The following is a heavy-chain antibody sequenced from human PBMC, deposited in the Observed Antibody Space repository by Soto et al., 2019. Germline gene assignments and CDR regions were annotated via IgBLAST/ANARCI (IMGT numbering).Heavy chain of an antibody. D-gene: IGHD4-17*01. CDR3: ARVGRLPYFDY. J-gene: IGHJ4*02. CDR2: ISYDGSNK. Sequence: QVQLVESGGGVVQPGRSLRLSCAASGFTFSSYAMHWVRQAPGKGLEWVAVISYDGSNKYYADSVKGRFTISRDNSKHTLFLQMNSLRAEDAAVYYWARVGRLPYFDYWGQGTLVTVSS. CDR1: GFTFSSYA. V-gene: IGHV3-30-3*01.